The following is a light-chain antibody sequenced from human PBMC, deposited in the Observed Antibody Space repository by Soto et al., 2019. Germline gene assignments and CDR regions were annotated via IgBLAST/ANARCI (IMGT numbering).Light chain of an antibody. CDR2: GAS. V-gene: IGKV3-20*01. CDR1: QSVTSSY. J-gene: IGKJ1*01. Sequence: EIVLTQSPGTLSLSPGERATLSCRASQSVTSSYLAWYQQKPGQAPRLLIYGASNRPTDIPDRFSGSGSGTDFTLTISGLEPEDFAVYYCHQYGSSPRTFGQGTKVEIK. CDR3: HQYGSSPRT.